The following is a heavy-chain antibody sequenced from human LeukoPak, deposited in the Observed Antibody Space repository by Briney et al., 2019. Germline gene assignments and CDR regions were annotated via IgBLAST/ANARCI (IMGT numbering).Heavy chain of an antibody. V-gene: IGHV4-34*01. CDR3: ARGFPGTTVTTYFQH. D-gene: IGHD4-17*01. CDR1: GGSFSGYY. J-gene: IGHJ1*01. Sequence: PSETLSLTCAVYGGSFSGYYWSWIRQPPGKGLEWIGEINHSGSTNYNLSLKSRVTISVDTSKNQFSLKLSSVTAADTAVYYCARGFPGTTVTTYFQHWGRGTLVTVSS. CDR2: INHSGST.